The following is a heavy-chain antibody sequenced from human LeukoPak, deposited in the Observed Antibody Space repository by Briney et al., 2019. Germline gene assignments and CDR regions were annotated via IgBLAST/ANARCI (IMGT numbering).Heavy chain of an antibody. V-gene: IGHV3-21*01. CDR2: ISSSSSYI. J-gene: IGHJ6*03. CDR3: ARFSRYSSSSFSYHMDV. CDR1: GFTFSSYS. D-gene: IGHD6-6*01. Sequence: NPGGSLRLSCAASGFTFSSYSMNWVRQAPGKGLEWVSSISSSSSYIYYADSVKGRFTISRDNAKNSLYLQMNSLRAEDTAVYYCARFSRYSSSSFSYHMDVWGKGTTVTVSS.